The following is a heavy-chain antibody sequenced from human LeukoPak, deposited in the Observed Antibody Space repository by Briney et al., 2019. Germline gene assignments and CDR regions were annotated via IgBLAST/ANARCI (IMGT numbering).Heavy chain of an antibody. CDR1: GFTFSSYS. J-gene: IGHJ4*02. CDR3: AALVATTRFDY. Sequence: GGSLRLSCAASGFTFSSYSMNWVRQAPGKGLEWVSSISSSSSYIYYADSVKGRFTISRDNAKNSLYLQMNSLRAEDTAVYYCAALVATTRFDYWGQGTLATVSS. D-gene: IGHD5-12*01. V-gene: IGHV3-21*01. CDR2: ISSSSSYI.